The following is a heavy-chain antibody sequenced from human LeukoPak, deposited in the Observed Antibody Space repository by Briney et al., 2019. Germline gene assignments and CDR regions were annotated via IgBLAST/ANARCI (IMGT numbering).Heavy chain of an antibody. CDR1: GYSISSGYN. CDR2: THHNGPT. Sequence: ASETLSLTCSVYGYSISSGYNWGWIRQPPGKGPEGIASTHHNGPTFYHPSLKSRVTISVDTSLNQVSLNMNSGTAADTAVYYCAREQWGSTFPDYWGQGVLVIVSS. D-gene: IGHD1-26*01. V-gene: IGHV4-38-2*02. J-gene: IGHJ4*02. CDR3: AREQWGSTFPDY.